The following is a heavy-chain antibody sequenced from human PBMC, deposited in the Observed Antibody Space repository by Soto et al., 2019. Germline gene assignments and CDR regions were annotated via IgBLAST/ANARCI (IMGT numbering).Heavy chain of an antibody. J-gene: IGHJ6*02. CDR1: GGTFSSYA. Sequence: QVQLVQSGAEVKKPGSSVKVSCKASGGTFSSYAISWVRQAPGQGLEWMGGIIPIFGTANYAQKFQGRVTITADESTSTAYMELSSLRSEDTDVYYCASAVYGAGSYYSSPYYGMDVWGQGTTVTVAS. CDR2: IIPIFGTA. V-gene: IGHV1-69*12. CDR3: ASAVYGAGSYYSSPYYGMDV. D-gene: IGHD3-10*01.